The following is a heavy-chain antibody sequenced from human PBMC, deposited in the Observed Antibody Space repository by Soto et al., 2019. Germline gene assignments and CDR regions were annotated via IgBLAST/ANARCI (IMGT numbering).Heavy chain of an antibody. CDR1: GGSISSSSYY. Sequence: QLQLQESGPGLVKPSETLSLTCTVSGGSISSSSYYWGWIRQPPGKGLEWIGSIYYSGSTYYNPSLKSRVTISVDTSMNQFSLKVSSVTAADTAVYYCARQVRSYRNYFDYWGQGTLVTVSS. D-gene: IGHD1-26*01. CDR2: IYYSGST. J-gene: IGHJ4*02. CDR3: ARQVRSYRNYFDY. V-gene: IGHV4-39*01.